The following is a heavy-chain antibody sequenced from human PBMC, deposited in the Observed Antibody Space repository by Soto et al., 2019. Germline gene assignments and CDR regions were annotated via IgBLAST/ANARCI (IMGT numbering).Heavy chain of an antibody. V-gene: IGHV4-31*03. CDR1: GGSISSGGYY. CDR3: ANPGYCSSTRSCFDY. J-gene: IGHJ4*02. CDR2: IYYSGST. Sequence: SETLSLTCTVSGGSISSGGYYWSWIRQHPGKGLEWIGYIYYSGSTYYNPSLKSRVTISVDTSKNQFSLKLSSVTAEDTAVYYCANPGYCSSTRSCFDYWGQGTLVTVSS. D-gene: IGHD2-2*01.